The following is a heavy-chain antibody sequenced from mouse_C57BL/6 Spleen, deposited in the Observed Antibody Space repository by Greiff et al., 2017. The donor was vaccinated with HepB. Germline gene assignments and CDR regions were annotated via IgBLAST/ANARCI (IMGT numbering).Heavy chain of an antibody. Sequence: EVMLMESGGGLVKPGGSLKLSCAASGFTFSSYAMSWVRQTPEKRLEWVATISDGGSYTYYPDNVKGRFTISRDNAKNNLYLQMSHLKSEDTAMYYCARDQRGSYYDYWGQGTTLTVSS. V-gene: IGHV5-4*01. CDR2: ISDGGSYT. D-gene: IGHD1-1*01. J-gene: IGHJ2*01. CDR1: GFTFSSYA. CDR3: ARDQRGSYYDY.